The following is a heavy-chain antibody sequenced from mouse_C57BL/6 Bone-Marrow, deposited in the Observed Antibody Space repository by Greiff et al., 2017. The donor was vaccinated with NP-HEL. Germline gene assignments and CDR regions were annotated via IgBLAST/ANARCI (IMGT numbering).Heavy chain of an antibody. D-gene: IGHD2-4*01. CDR1: GFTFTDYY. Sequence: VQLQQSGAELVRPGASVKLSCTASGFTFTDYYMHWVKQRPEQGLEWIGRIDPEAGDTAYAPKFQGKATMTADTSSNTAYLQLSSLTSEDTAVYYCTMDDYQGTLYAMDYWGQGTSVTVSS. V-gene: IGHV14-1*01. CDR2: IDPEAGDT. J-gene: IGHJ4*01. CDR3: TMDDYQGTLYAMDY.